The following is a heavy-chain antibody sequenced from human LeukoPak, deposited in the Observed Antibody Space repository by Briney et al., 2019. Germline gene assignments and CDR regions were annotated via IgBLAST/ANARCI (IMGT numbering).Heavy chain of an antibody. Sequence: PGGSLRLSCAASGFTFSSYAMSWVRQAPGKGLEWVSGVSGDGSSTYYADSVKGRFTISRDNSKNTLYLQMNSLRAEDTAVYYCAKDLDGYCSSTSCYFGSFDYWGQGTLVTVSS. D-gene: IGHD2-2*01. CDR3: AKDLDGYCSSTSCYFGSFDY. CDR1: GFTFSSYA. J-gene: IGHJ4*02. CDR2: VSGDGSST. V-gene: IGHV3-23*01.